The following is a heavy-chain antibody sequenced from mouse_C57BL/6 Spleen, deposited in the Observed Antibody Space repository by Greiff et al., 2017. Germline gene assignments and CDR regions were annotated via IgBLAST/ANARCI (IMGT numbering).Heavy chain of an antibody. V-gene: IGHV1-80*01. CDR1: GYAFSSYW. J-gene: IGHJ2*01. CDR3: ARNYYGSSYEDYFDY. Sequence: VQLQQSGAELVKPGASVKISCKASGYAFSSYWMNWVKQRPGKGLEWIGQIYPGDGDTNYNGKFKGKATLTADKSSSTAYMQLSSLTSEDSAVYFCARNYYGSSYEDYFDYWGQGTTLTVSS. CDR2: IYPGDGDT. D-gene: IGHD1-1*01.